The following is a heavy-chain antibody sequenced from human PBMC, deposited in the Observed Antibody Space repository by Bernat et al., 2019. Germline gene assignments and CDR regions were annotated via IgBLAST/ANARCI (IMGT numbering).Heavy chain of an antibody. CDR2: IYYSGST. CDR1: GGSISSSNW. Sequence: QVQLQESGPGLVKPSGTLSLTCAVSGGSISSSNWWSWIRQPPGKGLEWIGSIYYSGSTYYNPSLKSRVTISVDTSKNQFSLKLSSVTAADTAVYYCARHSARVGDFWSGYGYFDLWGRGTLVTVSS. V-gene: IGHV4-39*01. J-gene: IGHJ2*01. CDR3: ARHSARVGDFWSGYGYFDL. D-gene: IGHD3-3*01.